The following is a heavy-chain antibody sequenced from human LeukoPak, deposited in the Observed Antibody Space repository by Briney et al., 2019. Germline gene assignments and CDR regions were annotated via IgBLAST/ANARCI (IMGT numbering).Heavy chain of an antibody. D-gene: IGHD3-10*01. CDR2: IIPIFGTA. CDR1: GGTFSSYA. V-gene: IGHV1-69*01. J-gene: IGHJ3*02. Sequence: SVKVSCKASGGTFSSYAISWVRQAPGQGLEWMGGIIPIFGTANYAQKFQGRVTITADESTSTAYMELSSLRSDDTAVYYCARDVTMVRGVIRRSGNDAFDIWGQGTMVTVSS. CDR3: ARDVTMVRGVIRRSGNDAFDI.